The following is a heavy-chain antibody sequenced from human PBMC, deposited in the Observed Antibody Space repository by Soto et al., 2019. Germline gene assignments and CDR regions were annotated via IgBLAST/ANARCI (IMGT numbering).Heavy chain of an antibody. J-gene: IGHJ5*02. Sequence: ESGGGLVQPGGSLRLSCAVSGFTFSSYAMSWVRQAPGKGLEWVSTISVSGGNTYYADSVKGRFTISRDNSKNTLYLQMNSLRAEDTAVYYCATDISGYYPSWFDPWGQGTLVTVSS. CDR1: GFTFSSYA. D-gene: IGHD3-22*01. CDR3: ATDISGYYPSWFDP. V-gene: IGHV3-23*01. CDR2: ISVSGGNT.